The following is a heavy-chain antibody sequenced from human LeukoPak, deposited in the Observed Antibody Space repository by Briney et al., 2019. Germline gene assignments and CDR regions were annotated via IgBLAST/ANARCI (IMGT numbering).Heavy chain of an antibody. CDR1: GFTFSSYW. Sequence: GGSLRLSCAASGFTFSSYWMSWVRQAPGKGLEWEANIKQDGSEKYYVDSVKGRFTISRDNAKNSLYLQMNSLRAEDTAVYYCARDAYYYDSSGYYFDAFDIWGQGTMVTVSS. V-gene: IGHV3-7*01. J-gene: IGHJ3*02. CDR2: IKQDGSEK. D-gene: IGHD3-22*01. CDR3: ARDAYYYDSSGYYFDAFDI.